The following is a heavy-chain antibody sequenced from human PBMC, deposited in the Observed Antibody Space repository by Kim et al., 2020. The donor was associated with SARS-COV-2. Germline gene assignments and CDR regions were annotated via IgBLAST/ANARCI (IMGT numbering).Heavy chain of an antibody. V-gene: IGHV4-34*01. J-gene: IGHJ6*02. Sequence: SETLSLTCAVYGGSFSGYYWSWIRQPPGKGLEWIGEINHSGSTNYNPSLKSRVTISVDTSKNQFSLKLSSVTAADTAVYYCARGPSVWGMDVWGQGTTVTVSS. CDR1: GGSFSGYY. CDR3: ARGPSVWGMDV. CDR2: INHSGST.